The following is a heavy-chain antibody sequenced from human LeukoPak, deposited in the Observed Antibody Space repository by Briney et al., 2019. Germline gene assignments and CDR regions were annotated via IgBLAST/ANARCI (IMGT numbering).Heavy chain of an antibody. J-gene: IGHJ5*02. V-gene: IGHV1-69*13. Sequence: GASVKVSCKASGGTFSSYAISWVRQAPGQGLEWMGGIIPIFGTANYAQKFQGRVTITADESTSTAYMELSSLRSEDTAVYYCARAETRITMVRGVIWGYNWFDPWGQGTLVTVSS. CDR2: IIPIFGTA. D-gene: IGHD3-10*01. CDR3: ARAETRITMVRGVIWGYNWFDP. CDR1: GGTFSSYA.